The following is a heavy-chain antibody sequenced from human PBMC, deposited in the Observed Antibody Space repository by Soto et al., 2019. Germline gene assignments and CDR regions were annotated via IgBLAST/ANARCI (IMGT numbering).Heavy chain of an antibody. D-gene: IGHD1-26*01. V-gene: IGHV1-8*01. J-gene: IGHJ4*02. Sequence: GPSVKVSCKASGYSFTSLDINWVRQTAGRGLEWRGWMQPSTGRTGYAQKFQGRVTMTRDTSINTAYMELTTLTSDDTAFYYCARGVSAGVDYWGQGTQVTVSS. CDR3: ARGVSAGVDY. CDR2: MQPSTGRT. CDR1: GYSFTSLD.